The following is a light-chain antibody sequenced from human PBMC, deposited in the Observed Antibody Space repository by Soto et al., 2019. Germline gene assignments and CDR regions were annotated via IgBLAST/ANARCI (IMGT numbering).Light chain of an antibody. CDR2: AES. J-gene: IGKJ4*01. Sequence: DIQLTQSPSFLSASVGDRVTITCRASQGIAGSLAWYQQKPGKTPKLLIYAESTLQSGVPSRFSGSGSGTRGTLTISSLQPEDFATYYCQQVKSYPRTFGGGTRVEIK. CDR3: QQVKSYPRT. CDR1: QGIAGS. V-gene: IGKV1-9*01.